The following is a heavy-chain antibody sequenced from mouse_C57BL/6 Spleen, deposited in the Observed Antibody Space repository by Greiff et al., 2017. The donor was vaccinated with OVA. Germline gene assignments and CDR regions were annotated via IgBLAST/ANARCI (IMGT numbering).Heavy chain of an antibody. J-gene: IGHJ4*01. CDR3: ARYYYGSSSYYAMDY. CDR2: IYPGDGDT. D-gene: IGHD1-1*01. CDR1: GYAFSSYW. V-gene: IGHV1-80*01. Sequence: VKLMESGAELVKPGASVKISCKASGYAFSSYWMNWVKQRPGKGLEWIGQIYPGDGDTNYNGKFKGKATLTADKSSSTAYMQLSSLTSEDSAVYFCARYYYGSSSYYAMDYWGQGTSVTVSS.